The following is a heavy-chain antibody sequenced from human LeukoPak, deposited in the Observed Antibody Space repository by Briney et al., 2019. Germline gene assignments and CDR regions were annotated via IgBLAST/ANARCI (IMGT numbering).Heavy chain of an antibody. CDR1: GYTFTSYG. D-gene: IGHD3-22*01. Sequence: VASVKVSCKASGYTFTSYGISWVRQAPGQGLEWMGWISAYNGNTNYAQKLQGRVTMTTDTSTSTAYMELRSLRSDDTAVYYCARDSWGWYDSSGYFYWGQGTLVTVSS. CDR3: ARDSWGWYDSSGYFY. J-gene: IGHJ4*02. V-gene: IGHV1-18*01. CDR2: ISAYNGNT.